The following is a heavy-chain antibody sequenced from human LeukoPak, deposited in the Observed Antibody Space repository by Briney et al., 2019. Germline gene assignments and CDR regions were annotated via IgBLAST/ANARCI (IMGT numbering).Heavy chain of an antibody. Sequence: SETLSLTCTVSGGSVSSSSYYWGWIRQPPGKGLEWIGSIYYSGSTYYNPSLKSRVTISVDTSKNQFSLKLSSVTAADTAVYYCARGLVYGDYDLDYYYMDVWGKGTTVTVSS. D-gene: IGHD4-17*01. CDR3: ARGLVYGDYDLDYYYMDV. CDR1: GGSVSSSSYY. J-gene: IGHJ6*03. V-gene: IGHV4-39*07. CDR2: IYYSGST.